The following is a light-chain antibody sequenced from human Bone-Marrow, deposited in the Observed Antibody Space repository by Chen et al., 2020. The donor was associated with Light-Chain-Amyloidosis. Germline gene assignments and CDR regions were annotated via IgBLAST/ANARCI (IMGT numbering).Light chain of an antibody. CDR1: SGSIATNY. CDR2: EDD. Sequence: KFLLTHPHGVAESPGTMVIIPCTRSSGSIATNYVQWYQQRPGSSPTTVIYEDDQRPSGVPDRFSGSIDRSSNSASLTISGLKTEDEADYYCQSYQGSSQGVFGGGTKLTVL. V-gene: IGLV6-57*01. CDR3: QSYQGSSQGV. J-gene: IGLJ3*02.